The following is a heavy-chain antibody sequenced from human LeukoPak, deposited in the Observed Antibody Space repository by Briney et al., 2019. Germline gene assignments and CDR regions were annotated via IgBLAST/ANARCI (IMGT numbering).Heavy chain of an antibody. CDR1: GFTFDNYG. J-gene: IGHJ3*02. CDR3: ARVLELLDDAFDI. V-gene: IGHV3-20*04. CDR2: INGNGGST. D-gene: IGHD1-7*01. Sequence: GGSLRLSCAASGFTFDNYGMSWARQVPGKGLEWVSSINGNGGSTAYADSVKGRFTISRDNAKNSLYLQMNSLRAEDTAVYYCARVLELLDDAFDIWGQGTMVTVSS.